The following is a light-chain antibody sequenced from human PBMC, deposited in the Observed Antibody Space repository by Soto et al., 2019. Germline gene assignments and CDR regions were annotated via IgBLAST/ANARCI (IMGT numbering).Light chain of an antibody. Sequence: DILLTQTPLSLSVTPGQPASITCKSSQSLVNSEGKTYLYWYLQKPGQPPQLLIDEVSNRFSGVPDRFTGGGSGTDFTLKISRVEAEDVGVYYCMQAIQLPLTFGGRTKVEIK. J-gene: IGKJ4*01. CDR2: EVS. V-gene: IGKV2D-29*01. CDR1: QSLVNSEGKTY. CDR3: MQAIQLPLT.